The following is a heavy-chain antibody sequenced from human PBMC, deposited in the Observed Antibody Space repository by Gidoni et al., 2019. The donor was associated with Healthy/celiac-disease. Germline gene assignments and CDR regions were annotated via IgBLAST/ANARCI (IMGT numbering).Heavy chain of an antibody. D-gene: IGHD3-10*01. CDR3: AKVNRLFDGSGSYYDSEYFQH. CDR2: ISGSGGST. J-gene: IGHJ1*01. CDR1: GFTFSSYA. V-gene: IGHV3-23*01. Sequence: EVQLLESGGGLVQPGGSLRLSCAASGFTFSSYAMSWVRQAPGKGLEWVSAISGSGGSTYYADSVKGRFTISRDNSKNTLYLQMNSLRAEDTAVYYCAKVNRLFDGSGSYYDSEYFQHWGQGTLVTVSS.